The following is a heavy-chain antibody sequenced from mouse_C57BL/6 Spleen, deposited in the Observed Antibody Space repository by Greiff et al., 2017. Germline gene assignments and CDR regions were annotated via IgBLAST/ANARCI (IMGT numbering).Heavy chain of an antibody. Sequence: QVQLQQSGAELVKPGASVKISCKASGYAFSSSWMTWVKQRPGKGLEWIGLIYPGDGDTNYNGKFKGKATLTADKSSSTAYMQLSSLTSEDSAVYFCAREGYDSYYAMDYWGQGTTVTVSS. CDR3: AREGYDSYYAMDY. CDR2: IYPGDGDT. V-gene: IGHV1-82*01. D-gene: IGHD2-2*01. CDR1: GYAFSSSW. J-gene: IGHJ4*01.